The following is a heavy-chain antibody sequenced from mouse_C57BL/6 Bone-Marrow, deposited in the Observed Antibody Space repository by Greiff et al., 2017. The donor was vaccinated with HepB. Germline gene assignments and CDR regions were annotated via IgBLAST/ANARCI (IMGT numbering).Heavy chain of an antibody. D-gene: IGHD2-2*01. CDR2: IWTGGGT. Sequence: VKLVESGPGLVAPSQSLSITCTVSGFSLTSYAISWVRQPPGKGLEWLGVIWTGGGTNYNSALKSRLSISKDNSKSQVFLKMNSLQTDDTARYYCARRGSYGYDGYWYFDVWGTGTTVTVSS. CDR1: GFSLTSYA. J-gene: IGHJ1*03. V-gene: IGHV2-9-1*01. CDR3: ARRGSYGYDGYWYFDV.